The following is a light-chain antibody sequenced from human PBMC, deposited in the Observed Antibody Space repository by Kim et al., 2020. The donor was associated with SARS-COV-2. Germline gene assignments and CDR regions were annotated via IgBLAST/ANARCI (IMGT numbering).Light chain of an antibody. J-gene: IGLJ3*02. CDR1: SGHSNYA. V-gene: IGLV4-69*01. CDR3: QTWGTGSWL. CDR2: LNSDGSH. Sequence: ASVTLTCPLSSGHSNYAIAWHQQHPGKAPRYLMKLNSDGSHKKGDGIPDRFSGSSSGTERYLTISRLHFEDEADYYCQTWGTGSWLFGGGTQLTVL.